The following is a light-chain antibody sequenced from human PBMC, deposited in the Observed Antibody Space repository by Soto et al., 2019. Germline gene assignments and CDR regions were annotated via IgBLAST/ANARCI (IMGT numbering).Light chain of an antibody. CDR3: VAWANSLDGPV. J-gene: IGLJ2*01. CDR2: TNT. Sequence: QSVLTQPASASGTPGQRVTISCSGSSCNIGGNYVYCYQQFPGTAPKLLIYTNTQRPSGVPDRFSGSKSGNSASLAISGLRSEDEAAYYCVAWANSLDGPVFGGGTKLTVL. CDR1: SCNIGGNY. V-gene: IGLV1-47*01.